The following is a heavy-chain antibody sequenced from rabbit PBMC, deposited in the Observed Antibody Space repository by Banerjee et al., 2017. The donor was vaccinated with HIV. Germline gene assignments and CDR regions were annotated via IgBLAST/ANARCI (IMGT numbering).Heavy chain of an antibody. D-gene: IGHD4-1*01. V-gene: IGHV1S40*01. CDR1: GFSFSSSYY. CDR3: ARDLAGVIGWNFNL. Sequence: QSLEESGGGLVKPGASLTVTCTASGFSFSSSYYMCWVRQAPGKGLEWIACIYGGSSGSIYYASWAKGRFTISETSSTTVTLQMTSLTAADTATYFCARDLAGVIGWNFNLWGQGTLVTVS. J-gene: IGHJ4*01. CDR2: IYGGSSGSI.